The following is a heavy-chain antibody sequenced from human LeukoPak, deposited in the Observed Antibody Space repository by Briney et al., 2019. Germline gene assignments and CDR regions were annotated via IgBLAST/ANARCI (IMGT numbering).Heavy chain of an antibody. CDR1: GGSISSNGYY. CDR2: FYYTGST. D-gene: IGHD3-3*01. V-gene: IGHV4-39*01. J-gene: IGHJ4*02. Sequence: SETLSLTCTVSGGSISSNGYYWGWIRQPPGKGLEWIGSFYYTGSTFYSPSLKSRVTISVDTSKNQFSLKLSSVTAADTAVYYCARHTTIFGHFGYWGQGTLVTVSS. CDR3: ARHTTIFGHFGY.